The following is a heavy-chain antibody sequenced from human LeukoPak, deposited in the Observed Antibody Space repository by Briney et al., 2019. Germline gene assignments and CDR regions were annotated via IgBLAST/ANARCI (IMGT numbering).Heavy chain of an antibody. CDR1: GGSFSGYY. CDR3: ARSMIVAHFDY. CDR2: IYYSGST. V-gene: IGHV4-59*01. D-gene: IGHD3-22*01. J-gene: IGHJ4*02. Sequence: PSETLSLTCAVYGGSFSGYYWSWIRQPPGKGLGWIGYIYYSGSTNYNPSLKSRVTISVDTSKNQFSLKLSSVTAADTAVYYCARSMIVAHFDYWGQGTLVTVSS.